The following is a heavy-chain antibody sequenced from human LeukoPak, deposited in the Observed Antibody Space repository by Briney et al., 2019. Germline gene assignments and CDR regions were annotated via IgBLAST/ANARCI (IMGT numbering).Heavy chain of an antibody. CDR3: VKDNSNWYWYFDL. J-gene: IGHJ2*01. CDR2: ISGSGNST. Sequence: QPGGSLRLSCVASGLSRSSCAMIWVRQAPGKGLEWVSVISGSGNSTYYADSVKGRFTISRDNSKNTLYLQMNSLRGEDTAVYHCVKDNSNWYWYFDLWGRGTLVTVSS. D-gene: IGHD1-1*01. CDR1: GLSRSSCA. V-gene: IGHV3-23*01.